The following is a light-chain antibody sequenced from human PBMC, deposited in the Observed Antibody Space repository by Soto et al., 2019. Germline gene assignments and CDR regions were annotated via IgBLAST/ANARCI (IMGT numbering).Light chain of an antibody. J-gene: IGLJ2*01. CDR2: GNS. V-gene: IGLV1-40*01. CDR1: SSNIGAGYD. CDR3: QSYDSGLSSSVV. Sequence: QSVLTQPPSVSGAPGQRVTISCTGSSSNIGAGYDVHWYQQLPGTAPKLLIYGNSNRPSGVPDRFSGSKSGTSASLAIAGLQAEDEADDYCQSYDSGLSSSVVFGGGTKVTVL.